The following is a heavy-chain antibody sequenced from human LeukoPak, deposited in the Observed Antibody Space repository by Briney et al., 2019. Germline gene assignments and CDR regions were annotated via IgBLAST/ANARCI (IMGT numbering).Heavy chain of an antibody. V-gene: IGHV3-53*01. J-gene: IGHJ3*02. CDR1: GFTVSSNY. CDR2: IYSGGST. Sequence: GGSLRLSCAASGFTVSSNYMSWVRQAPGKGLEWVSVIYSGGSTYYADSVKGRFTISRDNSKNTLYLPMNSLRAEDTAVYYCARVGSWGGDDAFDIWGQGTMVTVSS. D-gene: IGHD3-10*01. CDR3: ARVGSWGGDDAFDI.